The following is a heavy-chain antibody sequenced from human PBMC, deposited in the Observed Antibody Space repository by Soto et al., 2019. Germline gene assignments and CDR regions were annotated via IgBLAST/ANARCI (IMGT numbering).Heavy chain of an antibody. J-gene: IGHJ4*02. CDR3: ARRGGHGVAFDY. Sequence: QLQLQESGPGLVKPSETLSLTCSVSGGSISSSSYYWGWIRQPPGKGLEWIGSIYYSGTTYYNPSLKSRVTISVDTSKNQFSLKLTSVTAADTAVYFCARRGGHGVAFDYWGQGTLVTVSS. V-gene: IGHV4-39*01. CDR1: GGSISSSSYY. D-gene: IGHD3-16*01. CDR2: IYYSGTT.